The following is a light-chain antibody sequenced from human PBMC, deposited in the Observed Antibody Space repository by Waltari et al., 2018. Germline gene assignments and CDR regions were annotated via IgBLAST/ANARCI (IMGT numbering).Light chain of an antibody. CDR2: GAS. CDR1: DDISNF. CDR3: QQYKTYPWT. Sequence: DIQMTQSPSSLSASVGDSATITCRANDDISNFLVWFQQKPGKAPKSLIFGASTLQSGVPSKFSGSGSGTEFTLTINNLQPEDFATYYCQQYKTYPWTFGQGTKVEIK. J-gene: IGKJ1*01. V-gene: IGKV1-16*02.